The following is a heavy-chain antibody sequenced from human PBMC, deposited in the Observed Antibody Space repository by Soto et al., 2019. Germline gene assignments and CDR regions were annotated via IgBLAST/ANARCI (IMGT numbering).Heavy chain of an antibody. CDR2: ISWNSGSI. CDR3: AKAGFWSGYYSLVDY. V-gene: IGHV3-9*01. Sequence: GGSLRLSCAASGFTFDDYAMHWVRQAPGKGLEWVSGISWNSGSIGYADSVKGRFTISRDNAKNSLYLQMNSLRAEDTALFYCAKAGFWSGYYSLVDYSGQGTLVTVSS. CDR1: GFTFDDYA. J-gene: IGHJ4*02. D-gene: IGHD3-3*01.